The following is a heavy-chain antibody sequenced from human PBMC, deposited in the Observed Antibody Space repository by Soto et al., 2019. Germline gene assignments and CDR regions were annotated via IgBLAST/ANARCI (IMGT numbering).Heavy chain of an antibody. Sequence: SETLSLTCTVSGGSISSSTYYWGWIRQPPGKGLGWIGSIYYSGNTYYNPSLKSRVTISIDTSKNQFSLRLSSVTAGDTAVYYCARSYGAYAFDIWGQGTMVTVSS. CDR1: GGSISSSTYY. D-gene: IGHD4-17*01. J-gene: IGHJ3*02. CDR2: IYYSGNT. V-gene: IGHV4-39*01. CDR3: ARSYGAYAFDI.